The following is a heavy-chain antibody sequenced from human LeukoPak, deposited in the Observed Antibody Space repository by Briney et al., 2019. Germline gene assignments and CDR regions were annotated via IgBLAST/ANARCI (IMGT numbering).Heavy chain of an antibody. V-gene: IGHV1-2*06. Sequence: ASVKVSCKASGYTFTGYYMHWVRQAPGQGLEWMGRINPNSGGTNYAQKFQGRVTMTRDTSISTAYMELRSLRSDDTAVYYCARVRLTMVRGVIILEDYWGQGTLVTVSS. J-gene: IGHJ4*02. CDR3: ARVRLTMVRGVIILEDY. CDR1: GYTFTGYY. D-gene: IGHD3-10*01. CDR2: INPNSGGT.